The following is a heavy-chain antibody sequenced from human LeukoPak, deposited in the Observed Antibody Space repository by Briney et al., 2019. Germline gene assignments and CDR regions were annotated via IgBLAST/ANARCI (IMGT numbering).Heavy chain of an antibody. CDR3: ARGEIMITFGGAPNRVSYNSEENY. D-gene: IGHD3-16*01. J-gene: IGHJ4*02. CDR1: GGSMNTYY. V-gene: IGHV4-59*12. CDR2: IHYSGST. Sequence: SETLSLTCTVSGGSMNTYYWTWIRQPPGKGLEWIGHIHYSGSTNYNPSLKSRVTISVDTSKNQFSLKLSSVTAADTAVYYCARGEIMITFGGAPNRVSYNSEENYWGQGTLVTVTS.